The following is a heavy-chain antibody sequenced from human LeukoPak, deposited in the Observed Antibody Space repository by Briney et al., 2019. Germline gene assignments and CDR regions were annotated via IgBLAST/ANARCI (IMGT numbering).Heavy chain of an antibody. CDR2: IYHSGST. J-gene: IGHJ3*02. CDR3: ARSTGEVDAFDI. Sequence: SETLSLTCTVSGYSISSGYYWGWIRQPPGKGLEWIGSIYHSGSTYYNPSLKSRVTISVDTSKNQFSLKLSSVTAADTAVYYCARSTGEVDAFDIWGQGTMVTVSS. D-gene: IGHD7-27*01. CDR1: GYSISSGYY. V-gene: IGHV4-38-2*02.